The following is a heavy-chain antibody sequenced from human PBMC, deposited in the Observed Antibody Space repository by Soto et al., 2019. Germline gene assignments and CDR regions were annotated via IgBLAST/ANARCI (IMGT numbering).Heavy chain of an antibody. Sequence: GGSLRLSCTASGFTFGDYAMSWVRQAPGKGLEWVGFIRSKAYGGTTEYAASVKGRFTISRDDSKSIAYLQMNSLKTEDTAVYYCTSDRHDSSGYSYWGQGTLVTVSS. CDR2: IRSKAYGGTT. CDR1: GFTFGDYA. CDR3: TSDRHDSSGYSY. D-gene: IGHD3-22*01. V-gene: IGHV3-49*04. J-gene: IGHJ4*02.